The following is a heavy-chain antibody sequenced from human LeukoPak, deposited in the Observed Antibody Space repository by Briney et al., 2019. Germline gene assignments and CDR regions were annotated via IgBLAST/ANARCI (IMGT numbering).Heavy chain of an antibody. CDR1: GGTFSSYA. CDR3: ARMGLRSYYYDSSGYYPNDY. CDR2: IIPIFGTA. J-gene: IGHJ4*02. D-gene: IGHD3-22*01. Sequence: GSSVKVSCKASGGTFSSYAISWVRQAPGQGLEWMGGIIPIFGTANYAQKFQGRVTITADEPTSTAYMELSSLRSEDTAVYYCARMGLRSYYYDSSGYYPNDYWGQGTLVTVSS. V-gene: IGHV1-69*01.